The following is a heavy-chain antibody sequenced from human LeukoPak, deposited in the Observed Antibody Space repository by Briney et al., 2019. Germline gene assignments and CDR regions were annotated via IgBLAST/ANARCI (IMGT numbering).Heavy chain of an antibody. V-gene: IGHV1-3*01. CDR1: GYTFTSYA. CDR3: ARGPAAARAHRGIAARPFDY. Sequence: ASVKVSCKASGYTFTSYAMHWVRQAPGQRLEWMGWINAGNGNTKYSQKFQGRVTITRDTSASTAYMELSSLRSEDTAVYYCARGPAAARAHRGIAARPFDYWGQGTLVTVSS. J-gene: IGHJ4*02. D-gene: IGHD6-6*01. CDR2: INAGNGNT.